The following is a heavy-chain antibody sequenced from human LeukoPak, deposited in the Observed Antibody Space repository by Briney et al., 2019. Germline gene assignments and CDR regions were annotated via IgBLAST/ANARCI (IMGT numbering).Heavy chain of an antibody. CDR2: SSSSSSSI. CDR3: ARKGYYSQAFDM. J-gene: IGHJ3*02. V-gene: IGHV3-48*01. CDR1: GFTFSSYS. D-gene: IGHD3-22*01. Sequence: GGSLRLSCAASGFTFSSYSMDWVRQAPGKGLEWVSYSYSSSSSSSIYYADSVKGRFTISRDNAKNSLYLQMNSLRAEDTPVYYCARKGYYSQAFDMWGQGTMVTVSS.